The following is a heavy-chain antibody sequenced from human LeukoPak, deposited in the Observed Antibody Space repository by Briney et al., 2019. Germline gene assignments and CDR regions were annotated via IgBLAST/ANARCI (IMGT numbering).Heavy chain of an antibody. J-gene: IGHJ4*02. V-gene: IGHV4-31*03. CDR3: ARCILGGYCSSTSCYNFDY. CDR2: IYYSGST. Sequence: PSQTLSLTCTVSGGSISSGGYYWSWIRHHPGKGLEWIGYIYYSGSTYYNASLKRRVTTSVDTSKKQFSLKLIYVPAAGTAVYYWARCILGGYCSSTSCYNFDYWGQGNLVTVSS. D-gene: IGHD2-2*01. CDR1: GGSISSGGYY.